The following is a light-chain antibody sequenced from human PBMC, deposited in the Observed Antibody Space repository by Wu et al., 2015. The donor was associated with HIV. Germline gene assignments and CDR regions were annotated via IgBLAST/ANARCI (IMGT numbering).Light chain of an antibody. J-gene: IGKJ2*03. Sequence: EIVLTQSPATLSLSPGERATLSCRASQSVSIYLAWYQQKPGQAPRLLIYDTSNRATGIPARFSGSGSGTDFTLTISSLEPEDFAVYYCQQRSKWPFSFGQGPSWRSN. CDR2: DTS. V-gene: IGKV3-11*01. CDR3: QQRSKWPFS. CDR1: QSVSIY.